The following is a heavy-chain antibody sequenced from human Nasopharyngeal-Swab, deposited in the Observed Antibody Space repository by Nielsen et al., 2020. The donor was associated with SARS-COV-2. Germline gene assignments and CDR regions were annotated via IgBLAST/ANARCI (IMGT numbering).Heavy chain of an antibody. D-gene: IGHD6-13*01. J-gene: IGHJ4*02. V-gene: IGHV4-30-2*01. Sequence: SETLSLTCTVSGGSINTITYYWGWIRQPPGKGLEWIGYIYHSGSTYYNPSLKSRVTISVDRSKNQFSLKLSSVTAADTAVYYCASYSSSWGFDYWGQGTLVTVSS. CDR2: IYHSGST. CDR1: GGSINTITYY. CDR3: ASYSSSWGFDY.